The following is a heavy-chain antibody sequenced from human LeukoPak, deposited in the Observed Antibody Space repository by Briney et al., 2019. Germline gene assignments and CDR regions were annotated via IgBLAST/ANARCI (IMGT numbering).Heavy chain of an antibody. CDR1: GSTFSGYW. J-gene: IGHJ4*02. V-gene: IGHV3-7*05. Sequence: GGSLRLSCAASGSTFSGYWTAWVRQAPGRGLEWVAHINQDGSEKNYVDPVKGRFTISRDNAKNSVYLQMDTLRAEDTAVYYCARDDYLGYWGQGTLVTVSS. D-gene: IGHD3-16*01. CDR2: INQDGSEK. CDR3: ARDDYLGY.